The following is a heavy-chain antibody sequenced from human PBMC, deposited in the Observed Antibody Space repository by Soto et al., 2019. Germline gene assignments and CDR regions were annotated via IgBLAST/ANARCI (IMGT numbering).Heavy chain of an antibody. CDR1: GGTFSNYA. CDR3: ARGATIFGVAAYSYYEMEV. J-gene: IGHJ6*02. Sequence: QVQLVQSGAEVKKPGSSLKVSCRASGGTFSNYAISWVRQAPGQGLEWMGGIVPAFGTPNYAQNLQGRITITADDSTTTVYRDLSRLRSEDTAVYYCARGATIFGVAAYSYYEMEVWGQGTTVTVSS. CDR2: IVPAFGTP. D-gene: IGHD3-3*01. V-gene: IGHV1-69*01.